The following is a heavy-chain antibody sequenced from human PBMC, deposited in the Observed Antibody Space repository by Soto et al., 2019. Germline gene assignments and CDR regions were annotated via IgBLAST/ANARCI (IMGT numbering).Heavy chain of an antibody. CDR2: ISAYNGNT. V-gene: IGHV1-18*01. D-gene: IGHD6-19*01. CDR3: ARHQSSGWYFGAFDI. Sequence: QVQLVQSGAEVKKPGASVKVSCKASGYTFTSYGISWVRQAPGQGLEWMGWISAYNGNTNYAQKLQGRVTMTTDTSTSTGYMELRSLRSDDTAVYYCARHQSSGWYFGAFDIWGQGTMVTVSS. J-gene: IGHJ3*02. CDR1: GYTFTSYG.